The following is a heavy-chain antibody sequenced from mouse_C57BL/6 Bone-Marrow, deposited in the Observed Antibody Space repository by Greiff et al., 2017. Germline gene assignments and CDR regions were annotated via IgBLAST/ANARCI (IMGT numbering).Heavy chain of an antibody. J-gene: IGHJ4*01. Sequence: EVKVVESGGGLVKPGGSLKLSCAASGFTFSDYGMHWVRQAPEKGLEWVAYISSGCSTIYYADTVKGRFTISRENAKNTLVLQMTSLRSEDTAMYYCARTFRLYAMDDWGQGTTVTVSS. CDR2: ISSGCSTI. V-gene: IGHV5-17*01. CDR3: ARTFRLYAMDD. CDR1: GFTFSDYG.